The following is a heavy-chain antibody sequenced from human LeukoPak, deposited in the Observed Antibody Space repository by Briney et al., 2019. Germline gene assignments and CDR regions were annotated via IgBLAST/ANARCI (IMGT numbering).Heavy chain of an antibody. V-gene: IGHV1-46*01. J-gene: IGHJ3*02. CDR3: ARDPASTYDFWSGYDAFDI. CDR1: GYTFISYY. CDR2: INPSGGST. D-gene: IGHD3-3*01. Sequence: ASVKVSCKASGYTFISYYMHWVRQAPGQGLEWMGIINPSGGSTSYAQKFQGRVTMTRDTSTSTVYMELSSLRSEDTAVYYCARDPASTYDFWSGYDAFDIWGQGTMVTVSS.